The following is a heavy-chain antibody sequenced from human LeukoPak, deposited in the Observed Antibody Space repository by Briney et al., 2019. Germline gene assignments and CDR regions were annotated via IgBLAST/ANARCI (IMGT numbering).Heavy chain of an antibody. Sequence: PSETLSLTCTVSDTSIYTYYWSWIRQPAGKGLEWIGHIYASGTTNYNPSLKSRVTISVDTSKNQFSLKLSSVTAADTAVYYCARERAENWNDSGVYYFDYWGQGTLVTVSS. CDR3: ARERAENWNDSGVYYFDY. D-gene: IGHD1-1*01. CDR1: DTSIYTYY. J-gene: IGHJ4*02. CDR2: IYASGTT. V-gene: IGHV4-4*07.